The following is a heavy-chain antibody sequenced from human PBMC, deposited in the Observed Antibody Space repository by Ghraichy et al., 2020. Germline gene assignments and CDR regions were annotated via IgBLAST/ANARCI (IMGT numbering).Heavy chain of an antibody. CDR1: GGSISSGGYY. V-gene: IGHV4-31*03. CDR3: ARERSYYDFWSGTRVFDY. Sequence: SETLSLTCTVSGGSISSGGYYWSWIRQHPGKGLEWIGYIYYSGSTYYNPSLKSRVTISVDTSKNQFSLKLSSVTAADTAVYYCARERSYYDFWSGTRVFDYWGQGTLVTVSS. J-gene: IGHJ4*02. CDR2: IYYSGST. D-gene: IGHD3-3*01.